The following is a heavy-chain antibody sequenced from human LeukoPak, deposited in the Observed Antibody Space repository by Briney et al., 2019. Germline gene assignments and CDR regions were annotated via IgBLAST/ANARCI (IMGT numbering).Heavy chain of an antibody. J-gene: IGHJ4*02. Sequence: GGSLRLSCAASGFTFRTSGMSWVRQAPGKGLEWVSAISGSGVSTYYADSVKGRFTISRDNSKNTLYLQMNSLRAEDTAVYYCAKDRFGCSSTSCYSLDYWGQGTLVTVSS. D-gene: IGHD2-2*01. CDR1: GFTFRTSG. CDR2: ISGSGVST. V-gene: IGHV3-23*01. CDR3: AKDRFGCSSTSCYSLDY.